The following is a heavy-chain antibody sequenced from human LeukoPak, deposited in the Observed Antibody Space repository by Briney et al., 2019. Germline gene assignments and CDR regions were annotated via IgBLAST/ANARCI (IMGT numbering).Heavy chain of an antibody. CDR1: GGTFSSYD. CDR3: ARGWLAETTVVTPYNY. Sequence: SVKVSCKASGGTFSSYDISWVRQAPGQGLEWMGGITPIFGTAKYAQKFQGRVTITAVESMSTAYMELSSLRSEDTAVYYCARGWLAETTVVTPYNYWGQGTLVTVSS. D-gene: IGHD4-23*01. CDR2: ITPIFGTA. V-gene: IGHV1-69*01. J-gene: IGHJ4*02.